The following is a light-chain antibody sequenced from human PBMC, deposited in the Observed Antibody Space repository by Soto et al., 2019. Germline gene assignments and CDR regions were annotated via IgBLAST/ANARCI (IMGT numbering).Light chain of an antibody. V-gene: IGKV3-11*01. CDR2: DAT. Sequence: SQGERATLSCRAIHSVISYLAWYQQKPGQSPRLLIYDATNSATGIPARISGSGSGTNLTLSIRSLEPAEFSVYYSQHRSKWPQSTVGQGTRLEIK. CDR1: HSVISY. J-gene: IGKJ5*01. CDR3: QHRSKWPQST.